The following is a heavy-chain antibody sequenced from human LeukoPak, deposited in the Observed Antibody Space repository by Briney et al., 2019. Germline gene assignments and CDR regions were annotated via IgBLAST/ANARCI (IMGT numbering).Heavy chain of an antibody. CDR1: GYTFNNFY. V-gene: IGHV1-46*02. J-gene: IGHJ3*02. D-gene: IGHD1-7*01. CDR3: GRGRTSWNYFGI. CDR2: INPSGGST. Sequence: ASVKLSCNASGYTFNNFYTQWVRQPPGQGLEWIGIINPSGGSTTYAQKFQDRVTLTRDMSTSTVHMELSSLRTEDTAVYYCGRGRTSWNYFGIWGQGTLVTVSS.